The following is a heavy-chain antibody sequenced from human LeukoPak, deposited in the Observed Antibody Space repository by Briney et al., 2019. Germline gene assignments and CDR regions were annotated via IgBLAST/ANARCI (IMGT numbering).Heavy chain of an antibody. CDR3: ARVSGSHLSAFDI. V-gene: IGHV4-59*01. J-gene: IGHJ3*02. Sequence: SETLSLTCTVSGGSISSYYWSWIRQPPRKGLEWIGYIHYSGSTNYNPSLKRRVTISVDTSKNQFSLKLSSVTAADTAVYYCARVSGSHLSAFDIWGQGTMVTVSS. CDR2: IHYSGST. CDR1: GGSISSYY. D-gene: IGHD1-26*01.